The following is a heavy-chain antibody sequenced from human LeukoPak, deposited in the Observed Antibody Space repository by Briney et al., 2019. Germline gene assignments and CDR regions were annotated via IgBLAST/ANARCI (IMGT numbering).Heavy chain of an antibody. CDR1: GFTFSSYW. V-gene: IGHV3-74*01. J-gene: IGHJ4*02. CDR2: IARDGSST. D-gene: IGHD4-23*01. CDR3: ARGRPHGNDY. Sequence: GGSLRLSCAASGFTFSSYWMNWVRQAPGKGLVWISRIARDGSSTTYADSVKGRFSISRDNAKNTLYLQMNSLRVEDTAVYCCARGRPHGNDYWGQGTLVTVSS.